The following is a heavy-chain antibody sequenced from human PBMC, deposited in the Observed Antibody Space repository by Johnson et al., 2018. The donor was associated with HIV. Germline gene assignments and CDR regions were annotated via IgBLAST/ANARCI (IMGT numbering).Heavy chain of an antibody. D-gene: IGHD5-12*01. CDR2: IKQDGSEK. Sequence: VQLVESGGGVVQPGRSPRLSCAASGFTFSSYAMHWVRQAPGKGLEWVANIKQDGSEKYYVDSVKGRFTISRDNSKNTLYLQMNSRRAEDTAVYYCAKEDPVRGYSGYVDAFDIWGQGIMVTVSS. V-gene: IGHV3-7*01. CDR3: AKEDPVRGYSGYVDAFDI. CDR1: GFTFSSYA. J-gene: IGHJ3*02.